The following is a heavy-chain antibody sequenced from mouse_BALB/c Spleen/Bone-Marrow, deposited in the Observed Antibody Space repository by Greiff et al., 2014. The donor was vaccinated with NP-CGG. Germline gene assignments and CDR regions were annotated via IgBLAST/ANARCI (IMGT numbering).Heavy chain of an antibody. CDR3: SRSGTVVGPALDY. CDR1: GYTFTIYW. V-gene: IGHV1-7*01. J-gene: IGHJ3*01. Sequence: QVQLKQSGAELAKPGASVKMSCKASGYTFTIYWMHWVKQRPGQGLEWIGYIDPSTGYTEYNQKFKDKATLTADKSSSTAYMQLSHLTPEDAEIYDCSRSGTVVGPALDYWGQGTPVTVSA. D-gene: IGHD1-1*01. CDR2: IDPSTGYT.